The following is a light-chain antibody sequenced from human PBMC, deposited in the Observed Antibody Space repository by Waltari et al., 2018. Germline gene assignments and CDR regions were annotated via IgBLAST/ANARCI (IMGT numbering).Light chain of an antibody. CDR2: DVS. CDR1: NSDVGDYNS. J-gene: IGLJ1*01. Sequence: QSALAQPASVSGSPGQSITISCSGTNSDVGDYNSVSWYQQFPGKAPQLLVYDVSSRPAGISKRFSGSKSGNTASLTISGLQAEDEADYYCSSYSTSTALDVFGTGTKVTVL. CDR3: SSYSTSTALDV. V-gene: IGLV2-14*03.